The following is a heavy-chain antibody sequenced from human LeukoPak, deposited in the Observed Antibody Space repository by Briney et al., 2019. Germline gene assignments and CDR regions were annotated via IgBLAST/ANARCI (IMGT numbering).Heavy chain of an antibody. CDR1: GYTFTSYG. D-gene: IGHD6-19*01. V-gene: IGHV1-18*01. CDR3: ATSTKPPVIIGGWNYFDY. Sequence: ASVKVSCKASGYTFTSYGISWVRQAPGQGLEWMGWISAYNGNTNYAQKLQGRVTMTTDTSTSTAYMELRSLRSEDTAVYYCATSTKPPVIIGGWNYFDYWGQGTLVTVSS. CDR2: ISAYNGNT. J-gene: IGHJ4*02.